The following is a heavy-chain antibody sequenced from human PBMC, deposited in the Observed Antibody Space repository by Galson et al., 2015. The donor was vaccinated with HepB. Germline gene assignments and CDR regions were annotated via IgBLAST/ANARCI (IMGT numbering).Heavy chain of an antibody. CDR1: GFTFSSYS. CDR3: ARALKSSYSSGWYYFDY. Sequence: SLRLSCAASGFTFSSYSMNWVRQAPGKGLEWVSYITSGSSTIYYADSVKGRFTISRDNAKNSLHLRMNSLRDEDTAVYYCARALKSSYSSGWYYFDYWGQGTLVTVSS. V-gene: IGHV3-48*02. CDR2: ITSGSSTI. D-gene: IGHD6-19*01. J-gene: IGHJ4*02.